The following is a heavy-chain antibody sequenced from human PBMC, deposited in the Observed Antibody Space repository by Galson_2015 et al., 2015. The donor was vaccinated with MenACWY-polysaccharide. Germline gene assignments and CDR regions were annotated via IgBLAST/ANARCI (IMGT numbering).Heavy chain of an antibody. CDR3: ARGGCSSPSSYPDTYFDY. D-gene: IGHD2-2*01. CDR1: GFTVSSYG. J-gene: IGHJ4*02. CDR2: ISSSGGSI. Sequence: SLRLSCAASGFTVSSYGMHWVRQAPGKGLEYVSAISSSGGSIYYGDSVKGRFTISRDNSKNTLYLQMGSLRAEDMAVYYCARGGCSSPSSYPDTYFDYWGQGTLVTVSS. V-gene: IGHV3-64*02.